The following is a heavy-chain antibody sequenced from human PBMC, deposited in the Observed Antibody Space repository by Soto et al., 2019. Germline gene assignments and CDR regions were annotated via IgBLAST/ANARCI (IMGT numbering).Heavy chain of an antibody. Sequence: ASVKVSCKASGYTFTDYYIHWVRQAPGQGLEWMGWISPKSGSANFAQKFQGRVSMTRDTSITTAYMELRRLKSDDTAVYYCARGHYYGLADGMDVCGQGTTVTV. V-gene: IGHV1-2*02. CDR2: ISPKSGSA. CDR3: ARGHYYGLADGMDV. J-gene: IGHJ6*02. CDR1: GYTFTDYY. D-gene: IGHD3-10*01.